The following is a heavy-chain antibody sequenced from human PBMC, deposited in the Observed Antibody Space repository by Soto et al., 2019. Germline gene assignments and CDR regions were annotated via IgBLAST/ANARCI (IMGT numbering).Heavy chain of an antibody. J-gene: IGHJ6*02. Sequence: SLRLSCAASGFTLNSYAMNWVRQAPGKGLEWVSGISARGEKTYYADSVKGRFTISRDNSKNTVYLQMNSLRAKDTAVFYCAKALPMYYYDSSGYSDYYYDMDVWGQGTTVTVSS. CDR1: GFTLNSYA. CDR2: ISARGEKT. CDR3: AKALPMYYYDSSGYSDYYYDMDV. V-gene: IGHV3-23*01. D-gene: IGHD3-22*01.